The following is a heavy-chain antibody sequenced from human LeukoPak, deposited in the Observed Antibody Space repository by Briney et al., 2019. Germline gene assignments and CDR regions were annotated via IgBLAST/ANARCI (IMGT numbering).Heavy chain of an antibody. V-gene: IGHV3-20*04. CDR1: GFTFGDYG. D-gene: IGHD3-22*01. J-gene: IGHJ4*02. Sequence: GGSLRLSCAVSGFTFGDYGMTWVRQVPGKGLEWVSGINWNGASTNYADSVKGRFTISRDNAKNSLSLQMISLRAEDTAFYYCAKYYDSSGGPFDYWGQGTLVTVSS. CDR2: INWNGAST. CDR3: AKYYDSSGGPFDY.